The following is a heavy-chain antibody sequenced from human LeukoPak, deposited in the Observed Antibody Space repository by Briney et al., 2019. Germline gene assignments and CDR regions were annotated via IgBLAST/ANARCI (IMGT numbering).Heavy chain of an antibody. D-gene: IGHD3-3*01. CDR2: INPNSGGT. CDR3: ARWVNDFWSGYLQDY. J-gene: IGHJ4*02. Sequence: ASVKVSCKASGYTFTGYYMHWVRQAPGQGLEWMGWINPNSGGTNYAQKFQGRVTMTRDTSISTAYMELSRLRSDDTAVYYCARWVNDFWSGYLQDYWGQGTLVTVSS. CDR1: GYTFTGYY. V-gene: IGHV1-2*02.